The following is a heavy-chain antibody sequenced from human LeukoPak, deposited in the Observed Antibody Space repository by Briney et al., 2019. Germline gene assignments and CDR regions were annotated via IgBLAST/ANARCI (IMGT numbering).Heavy chain of an antibody. CDR1: GGTFSSYA. D-gene: IGHD2-15*01. CDR2: IIPIFGTA. CDR3: ATLGYCSGGSCYTVDY. V-gene: IGHV1-69*13. Sequence: SVKVSCKASGGTFSSYAISWVRQAPGQGLEWMGGIIPIFGTANYALKFQGRVTITADESTSTAYMELSSLRSEDTAVYYCATLGYCSGGSCYTVDYWGQGTLVTVSS. J-gene: IGHJ4*02.